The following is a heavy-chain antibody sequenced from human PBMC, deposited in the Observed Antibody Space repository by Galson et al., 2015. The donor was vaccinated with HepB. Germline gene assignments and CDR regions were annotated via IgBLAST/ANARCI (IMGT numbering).Heavy chain of an antibody. Sequence: SLRLSCAASGFTFSNYALNCVRQAPGKGLEWVSGISAGGNTYYAESVKGRFTISRDNSKNTLYLQMNSLRAEDTAVYYRAKILSVTEHYWYGMDVWGQGATVTVSS. CDR1: GFTFSNYA. J-gene: IGHJ6*02. CDR3: AKILSVTEHYWYGMDV. V-gene: IGHV3-23*01. CDR2: ISAGGNT. D-gene: IGHD2-21*02.